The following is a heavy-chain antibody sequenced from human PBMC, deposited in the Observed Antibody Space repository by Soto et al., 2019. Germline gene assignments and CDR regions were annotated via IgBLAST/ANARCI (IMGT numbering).Heavy chain of an antibody. CDR2: ITASGDNT. Sequence: EVQLLESGGDLVRPGGSLRLSCAASGFPLSSFAMNWVRQSPGQGLQWVSTITASGDNTYYAESVKGPFTISRDNSKNILFLQLKTLRAEGTALYYFVRRRPSSFARALDSWCQGTLVTVSS. D-gene: IGHD2-2*03. CDR1: GFPLSSFA. J-gene: IGHJ5*02. V-gene: IGHV3-23*01. CDR3: VRRRPSSFARALDS.